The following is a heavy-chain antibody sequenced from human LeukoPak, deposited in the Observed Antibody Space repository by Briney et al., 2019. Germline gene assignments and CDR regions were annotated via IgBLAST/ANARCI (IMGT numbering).Heavy chain of an antibody. J-gene: IGHJ5*02. Sequence: GSSVKVSCKASGGTFSSYAISWVRQAPGQGLEWMGGIIPIFGTANYAQKFQGRVTITTDESTSTAYMELSSLRSEDTAVYYCAREYCSSTSCPYDWFDPWGQGTLVTVSS. CDR1: GGTFSSYA. CDR2: IIPIFGTA. CDR3: AREYCSSTSCPYDWFDP. D-gene: IGHD2-2*01. V-gene: IGHV1-69*05.